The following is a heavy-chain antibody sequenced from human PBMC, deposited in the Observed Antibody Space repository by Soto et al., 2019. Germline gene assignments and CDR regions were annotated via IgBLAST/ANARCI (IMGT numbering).Heavy chain of an antibody. CDR3: ARGLGGRMDD. Sequence: QVQLVQSGAEVKKPGSSVRVSCKASGTIFSSYTISWVRQAPGQGLEWMGRIIPILGETNSAQKFQVRVTLTADKSTNTAYMELNSLRVQDTALYYCARGLGGRMDDWGQGTTVTVSS. J-gene: IGHJ6*02. CDR1: GTIFSSYT. D-gene: IGHD3-16*01. CDR2: IIPILGET. V-gene: IGHV1-69*08.